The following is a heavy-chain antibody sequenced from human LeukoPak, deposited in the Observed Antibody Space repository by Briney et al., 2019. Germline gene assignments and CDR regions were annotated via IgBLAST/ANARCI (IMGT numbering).Heavy chain of an antibody. Sequence: ASETLSLTCTVSGGSISSYFWSWIRQPPGKGLEWIGCMYYSGSTKYNPSLKSRVTISVDTFKNQFSLNMSSVTAADTAIYYCAGDRGDWLDTWGQGTLVTVSS. D-gene: IGHD3-10*01. CDR2: MYYSGST. CDR1: GGSISSYF. J-gene: IGHJ5*02. V-gene: IGHV4-59*01. CDR3: AGDRGDWLDT.